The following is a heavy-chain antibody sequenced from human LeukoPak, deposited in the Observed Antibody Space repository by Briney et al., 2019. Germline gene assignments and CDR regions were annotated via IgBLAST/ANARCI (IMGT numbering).Heavy chain of an antibody. CDR3: ASAYYYGSGSYYNTFDY. J-gene: IGHJ4*02. D-gene: IGHD3-10*01. V-gene: IGHV7-4-1*02. CDR1: GGTFSSYA. Sequence: ASVKVSCKASGGTFSSYAISWVRQAPGQGLEWMGWINTNTGNPTYAQGFTGRFVFSLDTSVSTAYLQISSLKAEDTAVYYCASAYYYGSGSYYNTFDYWGQGTLVTVSS. CDR2: INTNTGNP.